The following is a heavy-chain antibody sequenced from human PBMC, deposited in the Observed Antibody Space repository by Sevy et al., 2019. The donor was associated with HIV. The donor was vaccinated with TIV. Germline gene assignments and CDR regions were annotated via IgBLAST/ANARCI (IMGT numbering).Heavy chain of an antibody. CDR2: ISGTGANT. D-gene: IGHD6-25*01. CDR1: GFTLSKHP. Sequence: GGSLRLSCEASGFTLSKHPTHWVRQAPGKGLEWVSTISGTGANTYYADSVKGRFTISRDNSKNTLDLQLNSLRAEDTAIYFCAKDPIAASGPATFDVWGQGTMVTVSS. J-gene: IGHJ3*01. CDR3: AKDPIAASGPATFDV. V-gene: IGHV3-23*01.